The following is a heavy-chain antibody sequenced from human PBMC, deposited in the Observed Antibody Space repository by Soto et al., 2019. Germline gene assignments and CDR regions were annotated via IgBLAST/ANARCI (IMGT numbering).Heavy chain of an antibody. V-gene: IGHV4-30-4*01. CDR3: ASSSLSGMDV. CDR1: GGSSSSGYYY. CDR2: IYCSANT. Sequence: SETLSLTCSVSGGSSSSGYYYWSWIRQPPGKGLGWIGNIYCSANTYYNPSLKSRIIISIATSKNQFSLKVGYVTAADTAVYYCASSSLSGMDVWGQGTTVTVSS. D-gene: IGHD2-2*01. J-gene: IGHJ6*02.